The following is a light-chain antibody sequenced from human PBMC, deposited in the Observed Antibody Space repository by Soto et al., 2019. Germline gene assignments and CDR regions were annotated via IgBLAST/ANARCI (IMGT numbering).Light chain of an antibody. CDR3: LQVNSFPRT. CDR1: QGIGVR. V-gene: IGKV1-12*01. J-gene: IGKJ1*01. Sequence: ILMTQSPSSLSASIGDRVTITCRASQGIGVRLAWFQQKPGKAPQYLIQSASILQSGVPSRFSGSGSGTEFILTINSLQPEDVAIYYCLQVNSFPRTFGQGTKVDIK. CDR2: SAS.